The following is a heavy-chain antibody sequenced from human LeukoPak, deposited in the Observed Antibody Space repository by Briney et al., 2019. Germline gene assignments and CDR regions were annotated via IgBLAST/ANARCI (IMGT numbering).Heavy chain of an antibody. CDR3: ARGGYCSSTSCNYYYYYGMDV. CDR2: MNPNSGNT. J-gene: IGHJ6*02. Sequence: EASVKVSCKASGYTFTSYGISWVRQATGQGLEWMGWMNPNSGNTGYAQKFQGRVTMTRNTSISTAYMELSSLRSEDTAVYYCARGGYCSSTSCNYYYYYGMDVWGQGTTVTVSS. CDR1: GYTFTSYG. D-gene: IGHD2-2*01. V-gene: IGHV1-8*02.